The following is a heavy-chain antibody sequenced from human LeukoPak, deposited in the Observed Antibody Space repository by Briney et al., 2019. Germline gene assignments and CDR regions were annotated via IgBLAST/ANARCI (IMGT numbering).Heavy chain of an antibody. CDR3: ARDVGSGGGTFPTYHFDF. D-gene: IGHD3-10*01. CDR1: GGSISNF. V-gene: IGHV4-4*07. J-gene: IGHJ4*02. Sequence: SKTLSLTCTVSGGSISNFWDWIRQPAGKGLEWIGRIYSSGDTNYNPSLKSRVTMSVDTSKNQLSLRLGSLTAADTAVYFCARDVGSGGGTFPTYHFDFWGPGTLVTVSS. CDR2: IYSSGDT.